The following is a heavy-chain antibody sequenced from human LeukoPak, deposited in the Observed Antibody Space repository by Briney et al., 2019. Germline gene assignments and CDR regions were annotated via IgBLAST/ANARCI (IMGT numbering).Heavy chain of an antibody. CDR2: ISSSGSTI. CDR1: GFTFSSYE. J-gene: IGHJ6*04. CDR3: AELGITMIGGV. D-gene: IGHD3-10*02. Sequence: GSLRLSCAASGFTFSSYEMNWVRQAPGEGLEWVSYISSSGSTIYYADSVKGRFTISRDNAKNSLYLQMNSLRAEETAVYYCAELGITMIGGVWGKGTTVTISS. V-gene: IGHV3-48*03.